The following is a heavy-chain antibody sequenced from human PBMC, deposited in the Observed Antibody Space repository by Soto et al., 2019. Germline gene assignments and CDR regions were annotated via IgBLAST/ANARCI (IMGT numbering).Heavy chain of an antibody. CDR3: AKGRGGSGSLTPRVDF. J-gene: IGHJ4*02. D-gene: IGHD3-10*01. CDR1: GFTFNNYA. Sequence: EVQLLESGGGLVQPGGSLILSCAASGFTFNNYAMTWVRQAPGKGLEWVSAISGGGDTTSYADSVKGRFTVSRDGSKNTLYLQMSSRRAEDTALYYCAKGRGGSGSLTPRVDFWGQGTLVTVSS. V-gene: IGHV3-23*01. CDR2: ISGGGDTT.